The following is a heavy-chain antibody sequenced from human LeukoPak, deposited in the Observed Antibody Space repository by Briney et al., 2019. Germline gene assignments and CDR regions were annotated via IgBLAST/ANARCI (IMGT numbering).Heavy chain of an antibody. CDR3: ARLRLLNAFDI. J-gene: IGHJ3*02. V-gene: IGHV4-59*01. D-gene: IGHD2/OR15-2a*01. CDR1: GGSISCYY. CDR2: IYYSGST. Sequence: SETLSLTCTVSGGSISCYYWSWIRQPPGKGLEWIGYIYYSGSTNYNPSLKSRVTISVDTSKNQFSLKLSSVTAADTAVYYCARLRLLNAFDIWGQGTMVTVSS.